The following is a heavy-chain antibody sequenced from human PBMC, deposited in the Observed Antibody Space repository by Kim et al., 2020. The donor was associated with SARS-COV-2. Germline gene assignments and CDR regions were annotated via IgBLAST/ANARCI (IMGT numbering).Heavy chain of an antibody. CDR2: IYTSGST. Sequence: SETLSLTCTVSGGSISSGSYYWSWIRQPAGKGLEWIGRIYTSGSTNYNPSLKSRVTISVDTSKNQFSLKLSSVTAADTAVYYCARGPDLGIFVRKEWFDPWGQGTLVTVSS. CDR1: GGSISSGSYY. V-gene: IGHV4-61*02. CDR3: ARGPDLGIFVRKEWFDP. J-gene: IGHJ5*02. D-gene: IGHD7-27*01.